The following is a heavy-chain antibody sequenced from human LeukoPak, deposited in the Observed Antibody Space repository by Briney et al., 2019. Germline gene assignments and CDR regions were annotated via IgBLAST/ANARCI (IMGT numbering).Heavy chain of an antibody. J-gene: IGHJ4*02. CDR1: GFTFSNYE. V-gene: IGHV3-48*03. CDR3: ARGRGIAVAGTSVIDY. CDR2: ISGSGSTI. D-gene: IGHD6-19*01. Sequence: GGSLRLSCAASGFTFSNYEMNWVRQAPGKGLEWVSYISGSGSTIYYADSVKGRFTISRDNAKNSLYLQMNSLRAEDTAVYYCARGRGIAVAGTSVIDYWGQGTLVTVSS.